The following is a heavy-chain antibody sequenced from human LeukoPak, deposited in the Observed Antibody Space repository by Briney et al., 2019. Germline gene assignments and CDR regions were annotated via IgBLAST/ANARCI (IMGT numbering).Heavy chain of an antibody. V-gene: IGHV3-23*01. CDR1: GFTFSSYA. Sequence: GGSLRLSCAASGFTFSSYAMGWVRQAPGKGLEWVSAISGSGGSTFYADSVKGRFTMSRDNSKNTLYLQMNSLRAEDTAVYYCAKEASYCTNGVCYSRIFDTWGQGTLVTVSS. CDR3: AKEASYCTNGVCYSRIFDT. J-gene: IGHJ5*02. CDR2: ISGSGGST. D-gene: IGHD2-8*01.